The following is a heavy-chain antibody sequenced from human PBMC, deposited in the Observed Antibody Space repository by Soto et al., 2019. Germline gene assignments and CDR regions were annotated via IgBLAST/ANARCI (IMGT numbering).Heavy chain of an antibody. CDR2: INPNSGGT. Sequence: ASVKVSCKASGYTFTGYYMHWVRQAPGQGLEWMGWINPNSGGTNFAQKFQGRVTMTRDTSISTAYMELSRLRSDDTAVYYCARGSIVATISPDYWGQGPLVTVSS. CDR1: GYTFTGYY. J-gene: IGHJ4*02. V-gene: IGHV1-2*02. D-gene: IGHD5-12*01. CDR3: ARGSIVATISPDY.